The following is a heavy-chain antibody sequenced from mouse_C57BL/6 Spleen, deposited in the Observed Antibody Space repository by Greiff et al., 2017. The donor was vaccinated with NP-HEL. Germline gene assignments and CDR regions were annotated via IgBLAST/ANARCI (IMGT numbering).Heavy chain of an antibody. Sequence: VQLQQSGPELVKPGASVKISCKASGYSFTGYYMNWVKQSPEKSLEWIGEINPSTGGTTYNQKFKAKATLTVDKSSSTAYMQLKSLTSEDSAVYYCAREKPFAYWGQVTLVTVSA. J-gene: IGHJ3*01. CDR3: AREKPFAY. CDR1: GYSFTGYY. CDR2: INPSTGGT. V-gene: IGHV1-42*01.